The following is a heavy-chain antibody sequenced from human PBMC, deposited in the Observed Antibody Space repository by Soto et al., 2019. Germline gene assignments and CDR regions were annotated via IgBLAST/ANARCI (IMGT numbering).Heavy chain of an antibody. CDR2: ISYSGST. Sequence: QVQLQQSGPGLVKPSQTLSLTCTVSGGSISSGGDYWSWIRQHPGKGLEWVGFISYSGSTFYTPSLRSRATISVDNSKNQLSLKLTSVPAADTAVYYCARAHGSGSYAWFDPWGQGTLVTVS. CDR1: GGSISSGGDY. V-gene: IGHV4-31*03. CDR3: ARAHGSGSYAWFDP. D-gene: IGHD3-10*01. J-gene: IGHJ5*02.